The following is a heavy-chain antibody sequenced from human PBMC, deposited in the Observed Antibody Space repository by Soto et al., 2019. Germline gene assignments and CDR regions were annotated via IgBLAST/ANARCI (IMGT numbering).Heavy chain of an antibody. CDR3: ARTYARPTTVTTLHFDH. CDR1: GGSISSGGYY. J-gene: IGHJ4*02. CDR2: IYYSGST. Sequence: SETLSLTCTVSGGSISSGGYYWSWIRQHPGKGLEWIGYIYYSGSTYYNPSLKSRVTISVDTSKNQFSLKLSSVTAADTAVYYCARTYARPTTVTTLHFDHWGQGTLVTVSS. D-gene: IGHD4-17*01. V-gene: IGHV4-31*03.